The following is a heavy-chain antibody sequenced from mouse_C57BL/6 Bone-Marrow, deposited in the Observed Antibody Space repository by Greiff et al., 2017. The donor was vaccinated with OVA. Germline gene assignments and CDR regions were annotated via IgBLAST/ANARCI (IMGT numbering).Heavy chain of an antibody. CDR1: GFTFSDYY. V-gene: IGHV5-12*01. CDR2: ISNGGGST. Sequence: EVKVVESGGGLVQPGGSLKLSCAASGFTFSDYYMYWVRQTPEKRLEWVAYISNGGGSTYYPDTVKGRFTISRDNAKNTLYQQKSRLKSEDTAMNYCARQPTIVTTVNAMDYWGQGTSVTVSS. J-gene: IGHJ4*01. CDR3: ARQPTIVTTVNAMDY. D-gene: IGHD2-5*01.